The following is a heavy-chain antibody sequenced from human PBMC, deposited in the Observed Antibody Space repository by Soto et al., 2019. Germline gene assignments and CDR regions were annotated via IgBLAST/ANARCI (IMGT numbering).Heavy chain of an antibody. J-gene: IGHJ6*03. V-gene: IGHV4-59*01. CDR2: IYYSGST. Sequence: SETLSLTCTVSGGSISSYYWSWIRQPPGKGLEWIGYIYYSGSTNYNPSLKSRVTISVDTSKNQFSLKLSSVTAADTAVYYCARDPGYGSYTAMVTSHYYYYMDVWGKGTTVTVSS. CDR1: GGSISSYY. CDR3: ARDPGYGSYTAMVTSHYYYYMDV. D-gene: IGHD5-18*01.